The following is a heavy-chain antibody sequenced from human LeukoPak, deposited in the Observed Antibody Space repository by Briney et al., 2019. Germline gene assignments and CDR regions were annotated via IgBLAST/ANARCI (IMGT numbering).Heavy chain of an antibody. CDR3: ARDIRSYDFWSGYPHYYMDV. J-gene: IGHJ6*03. V-gene: IGHV4-30-4*08. Sequence: PSETLSLTCTVSGGSISSGDYYWSWIRQPPGKGLEWIGYIYYSGSTYYNPSLKSRVTISVDTSKNQFSLKLSSVTAADTAVYYCARDIRSYDFWSGYPHYYMDVWGKGTTVTVSS. CDR2: IYYSGST. D-gene: IGHD3-3*01. CDR1: GGSISSGDYY.